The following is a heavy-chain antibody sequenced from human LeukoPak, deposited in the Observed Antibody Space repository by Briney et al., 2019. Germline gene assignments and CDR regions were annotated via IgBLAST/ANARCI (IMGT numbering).Heavy chain of an antibody. V-gene: IGHV5-51*01. D-gene: IGHD3-10*01. CDR3: ARLDRWFGELSHFDS. Sequence: HGESLKISCKASGYSFATYWIGWVRQMPGKGLEWVGIIYPGDSDARYRSSFQGQVIITADKSSSTAYLQWNSLKASDTAMYYCARLDRWFGELSHFDSWGQGTLVTVSS. J-gene: IGHJ4*02. CDR2: IYPGDSDA. CDR1: GYSFATYW.